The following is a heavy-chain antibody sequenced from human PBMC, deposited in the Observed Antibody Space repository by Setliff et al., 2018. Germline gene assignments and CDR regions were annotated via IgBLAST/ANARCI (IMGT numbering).Heavy chain of an antibody. Sequence: GGSLRLSCAASRFTFSSFGMHWVRQAPGKGLEWVAFIRFDGSNKYYADSVKGRFTISRANSKNTLYLQMNSLTPEDTALYYCAKDSSWYLDYWGQGTLVTVSS. CDR2: IRFDGSNK. D-gene: IGHD6-13*01. V-gene: IGHV3-30*02. CDR1: RFTFSSFG. J-gene: IGHJ4*02. CDR3: AKDSSWYLDY.